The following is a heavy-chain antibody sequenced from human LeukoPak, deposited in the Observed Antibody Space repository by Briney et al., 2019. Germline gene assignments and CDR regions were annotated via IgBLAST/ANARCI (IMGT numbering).Heavy chain of an antibody. D-gene: IGHD3-22*01. V-gene: IGHV4-31*03. CDR2: IYYSGST. CDR3: AKTDSSGYYADY. CDR1: GGSIRSSYYY. J-gene: IGHJ4*02. Sequence: SETLSLTCTVSGGSIRSSYYYWSWIRQHPGKGLEWIGYIYYSGSTYYNPSLKSRVTISVDTSKNQFSLKLSSVTAADTAMHYCAKTDSSGYYADYWGQGTLVTVSS.